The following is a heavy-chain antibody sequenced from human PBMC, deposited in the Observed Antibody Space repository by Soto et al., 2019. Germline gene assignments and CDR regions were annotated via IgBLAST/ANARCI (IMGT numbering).Heavy chain of an antibody. J-gene: IGHJ6*03. D-gene: IGHD3-10*01. CDR1: GFTFSSYS. CDR3: ARGGLTMVRGVNYYYYYMDV. CDR2: ISSSSSYI. V-gene: IGHV3-21*01. Sequence: GGSLRLSCAASGFTFSSYSMNWVRQAPGKGLEWVSSISSSSSYIYYADSVKGRFTISRNNAKNSLYLQMNSLRAEDTAVYYCARGGLTMVRGVNYYYYYMDVWGKGTTVTVSS.